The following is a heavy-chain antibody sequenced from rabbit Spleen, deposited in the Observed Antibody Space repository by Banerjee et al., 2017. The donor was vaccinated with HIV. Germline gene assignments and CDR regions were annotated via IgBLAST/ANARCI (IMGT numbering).Heavy chain of an antibody. CDR1: GVSFSGDSY. D-gene: IGHD1-1*01. V-gene: IGHV1S40*01. Sequence: QSLEESGGDLVKPGASLTLTCTASGVSFSGDSYMCWVRQAPGKGLEWIACIDTGSSGFTYFASGAKGLSTTPKPPSPTVTLQMTSLTAADTATYFCARDTSSSFSSYGRALGGPGTLVPFS. CDR2: IDTGSSGFT. CDR3: ARDTSSSFSSYGRAL. J-gene: IGHJ6*01.